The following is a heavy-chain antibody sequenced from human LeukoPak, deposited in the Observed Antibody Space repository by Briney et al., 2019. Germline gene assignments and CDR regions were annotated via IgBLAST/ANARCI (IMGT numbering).Heavy chain of an antibody. CDR1: GYTFTSYG. CDR3: ARGGIVVVPAALNPFDY. D-gene: IGHD2-2*01. J-gene: IGHJ4*02. CDR2: ISAYNGNT. V-gene: IGHV1-18*01. Sequence: ASVKVSCKAFGYTFTSYGISWVRQAPGQGLEWMGWISAYNGNTNYAQKLQGRVTMTTDTSTSTAYMELRSLRSDDTAVYYCARGGIVVVPAALNPFDYWGQGTLVTVSS.